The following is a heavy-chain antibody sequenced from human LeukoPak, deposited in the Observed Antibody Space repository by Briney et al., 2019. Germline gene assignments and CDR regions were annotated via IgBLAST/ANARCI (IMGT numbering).Heavy chain of an antibody. CDR1: GYDFTKYA. D-gene: IGHD4-17*01. J-gene: IGHJ4*02. CDR2: INADTGNT. V-gene: IGHV1-3*03. CDR3: ARSGGSRGTVTPPGDF. Sequence: ASVTVSCKASGYDFTKYAVHWVRQAPGQRLEWMGWINADTGNTKCSQEFQGRLTITRDTSASTVYMDLSSLKSEDMAVYYCARSGGSRGTVTPPGDFWGQGTLVTVSS.